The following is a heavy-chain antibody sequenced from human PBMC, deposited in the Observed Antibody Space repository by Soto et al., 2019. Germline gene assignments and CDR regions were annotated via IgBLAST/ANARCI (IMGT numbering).Heavy chain of an antibody. V-gene: IGHV5-10-1*01. J-gene: IGHJ6*02. CDR3: ARHSDSTHAYGMDV. Sequence: GESLKISGDGSGYSFTTYWIRWVRQMPGKGLEWMGRIDPSDSYTDHSPSFQGHVTITVDKSIRTAYLQWSSLKASDTAMYYCARHSDSTHAYGMDVWGQGTTVTVSS. CDR1: GYSFTTYW. CDR2: IDPSDSYT. D-gene: IGHD3-22*01.